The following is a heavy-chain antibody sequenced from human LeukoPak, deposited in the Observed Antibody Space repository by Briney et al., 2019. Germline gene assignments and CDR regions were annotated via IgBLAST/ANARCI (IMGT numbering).Heavy chain of an antibody. J-gene: IGHJ3*02. CDR3: ARVGYGDHGAFDI. Sequence: PSETLSLTCTVSGGSISSYYWSWIRQPPGKGLEWIGYIYYSGSTNYNPSLKSRVTISVDTSKNQFSLKLSSVTAADTAVYYCARVGYGDHGAFDIWGQGTMVTVSS. CDR2: IYYSGST. CDR1: GGSISSYY. D-gene: IGHD4/OR15-4a*01. V-gene: IGHV4-59*01.